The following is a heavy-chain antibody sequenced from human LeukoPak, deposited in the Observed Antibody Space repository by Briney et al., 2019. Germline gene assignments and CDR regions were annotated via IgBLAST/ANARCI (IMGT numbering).Heavy chain of an antibody. Sequence: ASVKVSCKASGGTFSGYAISWVRQAPGQGLEWMGGIIPIFGTANYAQKFQGRVTITADESTSTAYMELSSLRSEDTAVYYCARAATPGIAARPDYFDYWGQGTLVTVSS. CDR2: IIPIFGTA. CDR1: GGTFSGYA. J-gene: IGHJ4*02. D-gene: IGHD6-6*01. CDR3: ARAATPGIAARPDYFDY. V-gene: IGHV1-69*13.